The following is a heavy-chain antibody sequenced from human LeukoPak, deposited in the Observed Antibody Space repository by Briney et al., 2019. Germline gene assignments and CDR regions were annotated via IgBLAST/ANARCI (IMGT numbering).Heavy chain of an antibody. V-gene: IGHV1-24*01. D-gene: IGHD1-26*01. Sequence: ASVKVSCKVSGYTLTELSMHWVRQAPGKGLEWMGGFDPEDGETIYAQKFQGRVTMTEDTSTDTAYMELGSLRSEDTAVYYCATARSIVGATPFDYWGQGTLVTVSS. CDR2: FDPEDGET. CDR1: GYTLTELS. J-gene: IGHJ4*02. CDR3: ATARSIVGATPFDY.